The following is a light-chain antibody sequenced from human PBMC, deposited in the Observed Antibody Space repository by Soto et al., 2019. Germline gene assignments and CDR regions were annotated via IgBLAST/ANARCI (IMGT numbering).Light chain of an antibody. Sequence: QSALTQPRSVSGSPGQSVTISCTGTSSDVGGYNYFSWYQQHPGKSPKLMIYDVSKRPSGVPDSFSGSKSGNTASLTISELQAEDEADYYCGSYAGSYTWVFGGGTTLTVL. CDR3: GSYAGSYTWV. J-gene: IGLJ3*02. CDR2: DVS. V-gene: IGLV2-11*01. CDR1: SSDVGGYNY.